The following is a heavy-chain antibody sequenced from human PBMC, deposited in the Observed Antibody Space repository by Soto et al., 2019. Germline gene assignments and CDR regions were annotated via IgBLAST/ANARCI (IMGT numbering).Heavy chain of an antibody. CDR2: ITSSSSYI. D-gene: IGHD6-19*01. CDR1: VFTFSSHS. CDR3: AREPGVSSGWYVDY. J-gene: IGHJ4*02. Sequence: GSLRLSCAASVFTFSSHSMNWVRQAPGKGLEWVSSITSSSSYINYADSVKGRFTISRDNAKTSLYLQMNSLRAEDTAVYYCAREPGVSSGWYVDYWGQGTPVTVSS. V-gene: IGHV3-21*01.